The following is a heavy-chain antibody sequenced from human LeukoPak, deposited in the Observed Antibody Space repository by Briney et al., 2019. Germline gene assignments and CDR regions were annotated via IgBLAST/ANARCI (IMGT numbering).Heavy chain of an antibody. D-gene: IGHD2-21*01. Sequence: ASVTVSCKASGYTFSDYDVNWVRQAPGQGLEWMGWMNPTSGDTGYAQKFQGRVTMTRSMSRNTAYMELSRLRSEDTAVYFCARVVMKAFYYYYMDVWGKGTTISISS. J-gene: IGHJ6*03. CDR2: MNPTSGDT. CDR1: GYTFSDYD. V-gene: IGHV1-8*01. CDR3: ARVVMKAFYYYYMDV.